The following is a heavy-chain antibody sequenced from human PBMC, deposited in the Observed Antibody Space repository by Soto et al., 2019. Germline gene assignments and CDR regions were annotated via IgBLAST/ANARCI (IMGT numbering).Heavy chain of an antibody. D-gene: IGHD3-3*01. J-gene: IGHJ5*02. CDR3: AREMVGDYDFWSGYSNWFDP. CDR1: GGSISSYH. Sequence: SETLSLTCTISGGSISSYHWSWIRQPPGKALEWIGYIYYSGSTNYNPSLRSRVTISVDTSKNQFSLKLSSVTAADTAVYYCAREMVGDYDFWSGYSNWFDPWGQGTLVTV. CDR2: IYYSGST. V-gene: IGHV4-59*01.